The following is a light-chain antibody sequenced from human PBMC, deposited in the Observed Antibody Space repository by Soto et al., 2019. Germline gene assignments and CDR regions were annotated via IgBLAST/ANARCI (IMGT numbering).Light chain of an antibody. V-gene: IGKV3-20*01. CDR2: GGS. J-gene: IGKJ5*01. CDR1: QSVRNNY. Sequence: EIVLTQSPGTLSLSPRERPTLSCRLSQSVRNNYLDWYQQKPGQAPRLLIYGGSNRATGIPDRFSGSGSGTDFTLNISRLEPEDFAVYYCQEYDGAPITFGLGTRLEIK. CDR3: QEYDGAPIT.